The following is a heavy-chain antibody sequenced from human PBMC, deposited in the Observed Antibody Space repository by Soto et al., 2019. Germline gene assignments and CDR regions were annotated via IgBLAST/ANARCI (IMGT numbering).Heavy chain of an antibody. V-gene: IGHV4-39*01. CDR1: GDSISNSRFY. D-gene: IGHD3-22*01. CDR2: IYHTGNA. CDR3: ARDYFDSSDYTTNWFDP. Sequence: SEALSLTCSVSGDSISNSRFYWAWIRQPPGEGLEWIGSIYHTGNAYYNPSLKSRVTIFVDTSKNQFSLKLTSVTAADTALYYCARDYFDSSDYTTNWFDPWGQGALVT. J-gene: IGHJ5*02.